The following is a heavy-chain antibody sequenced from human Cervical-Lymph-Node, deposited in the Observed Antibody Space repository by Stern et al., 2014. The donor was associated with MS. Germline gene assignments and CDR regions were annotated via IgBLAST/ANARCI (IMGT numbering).Heavy chain of an antibody. V-gene: IGHV3-30-3*01. CDR2: VSNEGSKQ. J-gene: IGHJ4*02. CDR3: GRDTCRGGGCYFRY. Sequence: VQLVASGGGVVQPGRSLRLSCAASGFIFSNYAMHWVRQAPGKGLDWVAFVSNEGSKQFYADSVKGRFTISRDNANNTLYLQMNSLRPEDTAVYYCGRDTCRGGGCYFRYWGQGILITVSS. D-gene: IGHD2-15*01. CDR1: GFIFSNYA.